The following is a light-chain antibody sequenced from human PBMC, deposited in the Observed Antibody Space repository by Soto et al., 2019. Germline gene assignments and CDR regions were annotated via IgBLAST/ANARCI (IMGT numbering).Light chain of an antibody. V-gene: IGLV2-14*01. J-gene: IGLJ3*02. CDR3: SSYSTTTTPQWV. CDR2: KVS. CDR1: SSDIGAYNY. Sequence: QSVLTQPASVSGSPGQSITVSCTGTSSDIGAYNYVSWYQQHPGRAPKLVIYKVSDRPSGVSTRFSASKSGNTASLTISGLQAEDEADYYCSSYSTTTTPQWVFGGGTKLTVL.